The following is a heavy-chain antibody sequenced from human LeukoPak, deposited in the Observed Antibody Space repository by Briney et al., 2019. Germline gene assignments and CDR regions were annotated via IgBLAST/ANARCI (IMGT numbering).Heavy chain of an antibody. D-gene: IGHD3-3*01. CDR3: ASDRSGEGLFDY. CDR2: IYSGGST. V-gene: IGHV3-53*01. CDR1: GFTFGDYA. J-gene: IGHJ4*02. Sequence: GGSLRLSCTASGFTFGDYAMSWFRQAPGKGLEWVSVIYSGGSTYYADSVKGRFTISRDNSKNTLYLQMNSLRAEDTAVYYCASDRSGEGLFDYWGQGTLVTVSS.